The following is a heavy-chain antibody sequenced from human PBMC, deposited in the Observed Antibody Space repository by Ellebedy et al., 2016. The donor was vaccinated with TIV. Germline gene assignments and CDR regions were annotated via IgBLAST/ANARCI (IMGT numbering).Heavy chain of an antibody. V-gene: IGHV3-11*01. D-gene: IGHD2-15*01. J-gene: IGHJ3*02. CDR1: GFTFSDYY. CDR2: ISSSGSTI. Sequence: PGGSLRLSCAASGFTFSDYYMSRIRQAPGKGLEWVSYISSSGSTIYYADSVKGRFTISRDNAKNSLYLQMNSLRAEDTAVYYCARYCSGGSCYSHAFDIWGQGTMVTVSS. CDR3: ARYCSGGSCYSHAFDI.